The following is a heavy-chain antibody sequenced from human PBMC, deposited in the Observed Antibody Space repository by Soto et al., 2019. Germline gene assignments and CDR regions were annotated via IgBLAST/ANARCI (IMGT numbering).Heavy chain of an antibody. D-gene: IGHD3-3*01. CDR2: VDPSGYSTT. V-gene: IGHV5-10-1*01. CDR1: GYSFSNYW. Sequence: GESLKISCKGSGYSFSNYWISWVRQMPGKGLEWMGRVDPSGYSTTDYSPSFQGDIIISVDKSIDTAYLQWSSLKASDTAMYYCAKIFGPPVGFWGQGTLVTVSS. CDR3: AKIFGPPVGF. J-gene: IGHJ4*02.